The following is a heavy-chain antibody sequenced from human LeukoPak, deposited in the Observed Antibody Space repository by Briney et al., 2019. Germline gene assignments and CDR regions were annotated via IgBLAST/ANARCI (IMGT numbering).Heavy chain of an antibody. CDR3: ARDIVVVPATRSKRGFYYYYGMDA. CDR2: IKTDGSEK. CDR1: GFTFSSYW. D-gene: IGHD2-2*01. V-gene: IGHV3-7*01. Sequence: GGSLRPSCEASGFTFSSYWMSWVRQAPGKGLEWVANIKTDGSEKYYVDSVKGRFTISRDNAKNSLFLQMNSLRAEDTAVYYCARDIVVVPATRSKRGFYYYYGMDAWGQGTTVTVSS. J-gene: IGHJ6*02.